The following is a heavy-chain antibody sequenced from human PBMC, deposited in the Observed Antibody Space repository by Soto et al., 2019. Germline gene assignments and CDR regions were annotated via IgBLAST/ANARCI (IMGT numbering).Heavy chain of an antibody. CDR3: ARGSSNWAYYFDF. V-gene: IGHV3-48*02. J-gene: IGHJ4*02. Sequence: EVHLVESGGGLVQPGGSLRLSCAASGFTFSSYSLNWIRQAPGKGLEWVSYITSSGTTVYYADSVRGRFTISRDNAKNSLYLQMNSLRDDDTAVYSCARGSSNWAYYFDFWGQGTLVTVSS. D-gene: IGHD6-13*01. CDR2: ITSSGTTV. CDR1: GFTFSSYS.